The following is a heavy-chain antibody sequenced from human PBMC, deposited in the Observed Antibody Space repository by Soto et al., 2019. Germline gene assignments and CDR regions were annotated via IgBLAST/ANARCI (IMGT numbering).Heavy chain of an antibody. CDR1: GFTFSSYG. V-gene: IGHV3-30*18. D-gene: IGHD2-2*03. CDR2: ITYDGSNK. J-gene: IGHJ3*02. Sequence: GGSLRLSCAASGFTFSSYGMHWVRQAPGKGLEWVAVITYDGSNKYYADSVKGRFTISRDNSKNTLYLQMNSLRADDTGVYYCAKDWMMRGHAFDIWGQGTMVTVSS. CDR3: AKDWMMRGHAFDI.